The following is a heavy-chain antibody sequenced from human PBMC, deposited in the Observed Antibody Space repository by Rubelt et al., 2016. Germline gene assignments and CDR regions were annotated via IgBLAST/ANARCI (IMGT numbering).Heavy chain of an antibody. V-gene: IGHV4-59*12. CDR1: GGSISSYY. CDR3: ANSMNWGADY. J-gene: IGHJ4*02. Sequence: QVQLQESGPGLVKPSETLSLTCTVSGGSISSYYWNCIRQPPGTGLEWIGYIYYSGSTNYNPSLQSLVTISVATSKNQFSLKLSSVTAADTAVYYCANSMNWGADYWGQGTLVTVSS. D-gene: IGHD7-27*01. CDR2: IYYSGST.